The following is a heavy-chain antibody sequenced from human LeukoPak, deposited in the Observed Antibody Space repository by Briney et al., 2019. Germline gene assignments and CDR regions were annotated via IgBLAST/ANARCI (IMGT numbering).Heavy chain of an antibody. V-gene: IGHV3-53*01. J-gene: IGHJ5*02. CDR1: GFTVSDNY. D-gene: IGHD6-13*01. CDR3: ARDAPQVPAAGVLAT. CDR2: MYSRGDT. Sequence: GGSLRLSCAASGFTVSDNYMSWVRQAPGKGLEWVSVMYSRGDTYYANSVKGRFTFSRDISKNTLYLQMNGLRAEDTAMYYCARDAPQVPAAGVLATWGQGTLVIVSS.